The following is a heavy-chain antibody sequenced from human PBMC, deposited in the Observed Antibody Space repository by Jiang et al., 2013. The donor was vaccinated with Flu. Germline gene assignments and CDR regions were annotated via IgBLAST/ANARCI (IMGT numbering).Heavy chain of an antibody. CDR3: ARGVAVAGTSWSDP. CDR1: GGSFSGYY. V-gene: IGHV4-34*01. Sequence: GSGLVKPSETLSLTCAVYGGSFSGYYWSWIRQPPGKGLEWIGEINHSGSTNYNPSLKSRVTISVDTSKNQFSLKLSSVTAADTAVYYCARGVAVAGTSWSDPWGQGNPGHRLL. J-gene: IGHJ5*02. D-gene: IGHD6-19*01. CDR2: INHSGST.